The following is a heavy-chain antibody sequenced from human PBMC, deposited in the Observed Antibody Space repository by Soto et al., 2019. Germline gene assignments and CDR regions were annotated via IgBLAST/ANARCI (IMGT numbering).Heavy chain of an antibody. D-gene: IGHD1-1*01. CDR1: GASISGFY. CDR2: IYATGTT. V-gene: IGHV4-4*07. Sequence: SETLSLTCTVSGASISGFYWSWIRKSAGKGLEWIGRIYATGTTDYNPSLKSRVMMSVDTSKKQFSLKLRSVTAADTAVYYCVRDGTKTLWDWFDPWGQGISVTVSS. CDR3: VRDGTKTLWDWFDP. J-gene: IGHJ5*02.